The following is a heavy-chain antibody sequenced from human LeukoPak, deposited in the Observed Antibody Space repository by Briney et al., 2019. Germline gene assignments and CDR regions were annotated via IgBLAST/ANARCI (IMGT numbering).Heavy chain of an antibody. CDR1: GFTFGDYA. J-gene: IGHJ5*02. Sequence: PGGSLRLSCTASGFTFGDYAMSWVRQSPGKGLEWVANIKQDGSETYHVDSVKGRFTISRDNAKDSLYLQMNSLRAEDTAVYYCAKAQATAGSNWFDPWGQGTLVTVSS. D-gene: IGHD6-13*01. V-gene: IGHV3-7*03. CDR3: AKAQATAGSNWFDP. CDR2: IKQDGSET.